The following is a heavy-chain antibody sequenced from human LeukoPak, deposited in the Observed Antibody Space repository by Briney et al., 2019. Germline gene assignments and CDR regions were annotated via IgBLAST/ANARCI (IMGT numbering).Heavy chain of an antibody. CDR3: ARSAGFFDY. V-gene: IGHV3-30-3*01. D-gene: IGHD3-9*01. Sequence: GGSLRLSCAASGFTFSSYAMHWVRQAPGKGLEWVAVISYDGSNKYYADSVKGRFTISRDNSKNTLYLQMNSLRAEDTAVYYCARSAGFFDYWGQGTLVTVSS. CDR2: ISYDGSNK. J-gene: IGHJ4*02. CDR1: GFTFSSYA.